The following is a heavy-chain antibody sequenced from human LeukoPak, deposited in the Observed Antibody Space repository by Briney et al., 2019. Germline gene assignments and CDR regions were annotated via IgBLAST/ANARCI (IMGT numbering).Heavy chain of an antibody. CDR3: ARGRIHTSDYYGSSGSFIDY. J-gene: IGHJ4*02. Sequence: PSETLSLTCAVYGGSFSGYYWSWIRQPPGKGLEWIGEINHSGSTNYNPSLKSRVTISVDTSKNQFSLKLSSVTAADTAVYYCARGRIHTSDYYGSSGSFIDYWGQGTLVTVSS. V-gene: IGHV4-34*01. D-gene: IGHD3-22*01. CDR2: INHSGST. CDR1: GGSFSGYY.